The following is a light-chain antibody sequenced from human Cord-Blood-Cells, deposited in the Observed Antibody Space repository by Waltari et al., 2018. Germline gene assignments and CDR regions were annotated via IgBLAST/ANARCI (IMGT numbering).Light chain of an antibody. V-gene: IGLV2-23*01. CDR1: SSDVGSYNL. CDR2: EGS. J-gene: IGLJ1*01. Sequence: QSALTQPASVSGSPGQSITISCTGTSSDVGSYNLVSWYQQHPGKAPKLMIYEGSKRPSGVSNRFSGSKSGNTASLTISWLQADDEADYYCSSYAGSSTYVFGTGTKVTVL. CDR3: SSYAGSSTYV.